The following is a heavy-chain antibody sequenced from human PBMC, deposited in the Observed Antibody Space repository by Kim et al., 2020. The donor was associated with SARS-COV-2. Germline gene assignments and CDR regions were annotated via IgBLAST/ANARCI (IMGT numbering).Heavy chain of an antibody. D-gene: IGHD3-22*01. J-gene: IGHJ6*02. Sequence: GGSLRLSCRGSEFSFISYGMHWVRQAPGKGLEWVAAIGHDGSDKYYIESVKGRFFISRDNSKNTLYLQMNSLSVEDTGLYFCARDHYDRSDFYAGMDVWGQGTKVIVAS. V-gene: IGHV3-33*01. CDR2: IGHDGSDK. CDR3: ARDHYDRSDFYAGMDV. CDR1: EFSFISYG.